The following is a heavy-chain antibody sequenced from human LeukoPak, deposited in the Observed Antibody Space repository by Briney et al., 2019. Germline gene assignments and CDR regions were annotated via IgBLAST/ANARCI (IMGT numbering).Heavy chain of an antibody. Sequence: PSETLSLTCTVSGGSISSGSYYWSWIRQPPGKGLEWIGSIFYSGSTNYNPSLKSRVTISVDTSKNQFSLKLSSVTAADTAVYYCARDVRTRSGSYYFLDYWGQGTLVTVSS. CDR1: GGSISSGSYY. CDR2: IFYSGST. CDR3: ARDVRTRSGSYYFLDY. V-gene: IGHV4-61*01. J-gene: IGHJ4*02. D-gene: IGHD1-26*01.